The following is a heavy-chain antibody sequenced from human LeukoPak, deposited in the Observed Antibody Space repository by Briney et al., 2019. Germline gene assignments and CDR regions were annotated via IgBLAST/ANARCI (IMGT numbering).Heavy chain of an antibody. J-gene: IGHJ3*02. CDR2: ISGSGGST. V-gene: IGHV3-23*01. CDR1: GFTFSSYA. CDR3: ASELLRFPLTSHDAFDI. D-gene: IGHD3-3*01. Sequence: AGGSLRLSCAASGFTFSSYAMSWVRQAPGKGLEWVSAISGSGGSTYYADSVKGRFTISRDNSKNTLYLQMNSLRAEDTAVYYCASELLRFPLTSHDAFDIWGQGTMVTVSS.